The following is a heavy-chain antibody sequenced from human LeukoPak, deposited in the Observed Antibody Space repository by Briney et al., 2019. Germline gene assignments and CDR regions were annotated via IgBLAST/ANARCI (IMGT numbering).Heavy chain of an antibody. V-gene: IGHV3-11*01. D-gene: IGHD1-26*01. CDR2: ISTSGTTI. J-gene: IGHJ4*02. CDR3: ATDGSSEWELLLFDY. CDR1: GFTFSDYY. Sequence: GSLRLSCAASGFTFSDYYMSWIRQAPGKGLERVSYISTSGTTIYYADSVKGRFTISRDNAKNSLYLQMNSLRAEDTAVYYCATDGSSEWELLLFDYWGQGTLVTVSS.